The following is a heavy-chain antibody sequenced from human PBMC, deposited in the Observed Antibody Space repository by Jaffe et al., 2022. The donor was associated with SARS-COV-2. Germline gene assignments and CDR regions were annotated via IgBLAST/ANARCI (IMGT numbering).Heavy chain of an antibody. V-gene: IGHV5-51*01. D-gene: IGHD6-6*01. Sequence: EVQLVQSGAEVKKPGESLKISCKGSGYSFSTYWIGWVRQMPGKGLEWMGIIYSGDSDTRYSPSFQGQVTISADKSISTAYLQWGSLKASDTAMYYCARLNSGSSSGMDVWGQGTTVTVSS. J-gene: IGHJ6*02. CDR2: IYSGDSDT. CDR1: GYSFSTYW. CDR3: ARLNSGSSSGMDV.